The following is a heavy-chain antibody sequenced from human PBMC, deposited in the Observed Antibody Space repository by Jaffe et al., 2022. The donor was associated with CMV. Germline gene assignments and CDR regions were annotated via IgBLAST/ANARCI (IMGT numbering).Heavy chain of an antibody. V-gene: IGHV3-21*01. J-gene: IGHJ3*02. D-gene: IGHD6-19*01. Sequence: EVQLVESGGGLVKPGGSLRLSCAASGFTFSSYSMNWVRQAPGKGLEWVSFISSTSSYIYYADSLKGRFTISRDNAKNSLYLQMNSLRAEDAAVYYCARDGYSSGWSLLNAFDIWGQGTMVTVSS. CDR2: ISSTSSYI. CDR1: GFTFSSYS. CDR3: ARDGYSSGWSLLNAFDI.